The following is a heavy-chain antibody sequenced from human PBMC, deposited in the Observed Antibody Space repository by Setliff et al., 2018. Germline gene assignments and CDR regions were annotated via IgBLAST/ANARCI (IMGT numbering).Heavy chain of an antibody. CDR1: GASISGYY. Sequence: SETLSLTCSVSGASISGYYWSWIRQSPTKGLEWIGSLYYRGTTSYNPSLKSRVTMSADTSKRQFFLKLSSVTTADTALYYCAREGDTSGYYYGGGFDYWGQGIPVTVSS. CDR3: AREGDTSGYYYGGGFDY. V-gene: IGHV4-59*01. D-gene: IGHD3-22*01. J-gene: IGHJ4*02. CDR2: LYYRGTT.